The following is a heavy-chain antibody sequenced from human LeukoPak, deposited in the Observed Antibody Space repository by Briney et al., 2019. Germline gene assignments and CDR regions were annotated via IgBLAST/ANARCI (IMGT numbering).Heavy chain of an antibody. D-gene: IGHD2-2*02. CDR3: ARGGGYCSTTSCYTGIIRGWFDP. CDR1: GYTFTSYG. CDR2: INAYNGST. Sequence: ASVKVSCKASGYTFTSYGISWVRQAPGQGLEWMGWINAYNGSTNYAQKLQGRVTMTTDTSTSTAYMELRSLRSDDTAVYYCARGGGYCSTTSCYTGIIRGWFDPWGQGTLVTVSS. J-gene: IGHJ5*02. V-gene: IGHV1-18*01.